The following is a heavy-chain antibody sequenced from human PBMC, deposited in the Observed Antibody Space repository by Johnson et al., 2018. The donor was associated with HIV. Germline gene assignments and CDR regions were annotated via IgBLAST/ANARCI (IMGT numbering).Heavy chain of an antibody. CDR3: TTDLRVTTSLRAFDI. Sequence: VQLVESGGDLVEPGESLRLSCVASGFTFSNAWMHWVRQAPGKGLEWVGRIKSKTDGGTIDYAAPVKGRFTISRDDSKNTLYLQMNSLKTEDTAVYYCTTDLRVTTSLRAFDIWGQGTMVTVSS. CDR2: IKSKTDGGTI. D-gene: IGHD4-17*01. CDR1: GFTFSNAW. J-gene: IGHJ3*02. V-gene: IGHV3-15*01.